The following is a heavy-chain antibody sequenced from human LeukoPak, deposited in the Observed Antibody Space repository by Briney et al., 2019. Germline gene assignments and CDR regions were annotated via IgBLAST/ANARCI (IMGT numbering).Heavy chain of an antibody. V-gene: IGHV3-48*03. D-gene: IGHD2-15*01. CDR3: AREIGVVVAATDRAMAV. J-gene: IGHJ6*02. CDR2: ISSSGSTI. Sequence: GGSLRLSCAASGFTFSSYEMNWGRQAPGKGLEWVSYISSSGSTIYYADSVKGRFTISRDNAKNSLYLQMNSLRAEDTAVYYCAREIGVVVAATDRAMAVWGQGTTVTVSS. CDR1: GFTFSSYE.